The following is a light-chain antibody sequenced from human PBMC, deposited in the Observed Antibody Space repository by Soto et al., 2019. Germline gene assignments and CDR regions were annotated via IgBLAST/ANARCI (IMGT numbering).Light chain of an antibody. CDR1: QNVLYRSSNKNL. Sequence: DIVMTQSPDSLAVSLGERATINCKSSQNVLYRSSNKNLLAWYQQKPGQPPKLLISWASTRESGVPDRFSGSGSVTDFTLTISSLQAEDVAVYYCQQYYSAPFTFGPGTKVDIK. V-gene: IGKV4-1*01. J-gene: IGKJ3*01. CDR2: WAS. CDR3: QQYYSAPFT.